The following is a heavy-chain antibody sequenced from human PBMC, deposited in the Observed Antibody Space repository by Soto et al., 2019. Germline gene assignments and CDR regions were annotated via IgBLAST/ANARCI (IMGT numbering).Heavy chain of an antibody. CDR1: GSTFSSYA. Sequence: GGSLRLSCAASGSTFSSYAMSWVRQAPGKGLEWVSAISGSGGSTYYADSVKGRFTSSRDNSKNTLYLQMNSLRAEDTAVYYCAKSIAGTQVNWFDPWGQGTLVTVSS. V-gene: IGHV3-23*01. J-gene: IGHJ5*02. CDR3: AKSIAGTQVNWFDP. CDR2: ISGSGGST. D-gene: IGHD1-1*01.